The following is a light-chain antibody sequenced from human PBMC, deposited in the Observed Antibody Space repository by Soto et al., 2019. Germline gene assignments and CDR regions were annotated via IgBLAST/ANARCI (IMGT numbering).Light chain of an antibody. CDR3: GADHGSGSNFVTV. J-gene: IGLJ3*02. V-gene: IGLV9-49*01. CDR2: VGTGGIVG. Sequence: QSVLTQPPSASASLGASVTLTCTLSSGYSNYKVDWYQQRPGKDPRFVMRVGTGGIVGSKGDGIPDRFSVLGSGLNRYLTIKNIQEEDESDYHCGADHGSGSNFVTVFGGGTKLT. CDR1: SGYSNYK.